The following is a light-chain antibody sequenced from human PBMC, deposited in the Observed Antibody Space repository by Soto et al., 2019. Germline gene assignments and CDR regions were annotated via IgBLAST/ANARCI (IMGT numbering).Light chain of an antibody. Sequence: QSALTQPASVSGSPGQSITISCTGTSSDVGGYNYVSWYQQHPGKAPKLMIYDVSNRPPGVSNRFSGSKSGNTASLTISGLQAEDEADYYCSSYTSSSTPVFGGGTKLTVL. V-gene: IGLV2-14*01. J-gene: IGLJ3*02. CDR2: DVS. CDR3: SSYTSSSTPV. CDR1: SSDVGGYNY.